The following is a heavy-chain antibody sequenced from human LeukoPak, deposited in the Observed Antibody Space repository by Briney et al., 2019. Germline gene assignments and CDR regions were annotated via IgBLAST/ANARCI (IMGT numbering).Heavy chain of an antibody. CDR1: GFTFSSYG. J-gene: IGHJ4*02. CDR3: AKPYYDSSGSHFDY. CDR2: ISYDGSNK. V-gene: IGHV3-30*18. Sequence: PGGSLRLSCAASGFTFSSYGMHWVRQAPGKGLEWVAVISYDGSNKYYADSVKGRFTISRDNSKSTLYLQMNSLRAEDTAVYYCAKPYYDSSGSHFDYWGQGTLVTVSS. D-gene: IGHD3-22*01.